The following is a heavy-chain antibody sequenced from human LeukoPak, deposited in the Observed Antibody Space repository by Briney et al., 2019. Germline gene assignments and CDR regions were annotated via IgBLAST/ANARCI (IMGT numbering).Heavy chain of an antibody. CDR1: GFTVSSNY. CDR3: ARNSITIFGVVRNYYYGMDV. D-gene: IGHD3-3*01. V-gene: IGHV3-53*01. Sequence: GGFLRLSSAASGFTVSSNYMSWDRQATGKGLEWVSVIYSGGSTYYADSVKGRFTISRDNSKNTLYLQMNSLRAEDTAVYYCARNSITIFGVVRNYYYGMDVWGQGTTVTVSS. J-gene: IGHJ6*02. CDR2: IYSGGST.